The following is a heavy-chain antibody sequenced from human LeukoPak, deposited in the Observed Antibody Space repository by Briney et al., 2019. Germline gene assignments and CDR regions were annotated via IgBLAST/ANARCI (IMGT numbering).Heavy chain of an antibody. J-gene: IGHJ4*02. Sequence: PGGSLRLSCAASGFIFSNYWMSWVRQAPGKGLEWVANIKQDGSDKYYVDSVKGRFTISRDNGKNSLYLEMNSLRAEDTAMYYCARAVAAAGSYWGQGTLVTVSS. CDR1: GFIFSNYW. CDR3: ARAVAAAGSY. D-gene: IGHD6-13*01. CDR2: IKQDGSDK. V-gene: IGHV3-7*03.